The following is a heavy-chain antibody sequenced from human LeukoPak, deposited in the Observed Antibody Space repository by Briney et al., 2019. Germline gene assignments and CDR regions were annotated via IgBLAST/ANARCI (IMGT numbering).Heavy chain of an antibody. V-gene: IGHV1-46*01. CDR3: ARGTVTQPDIDY. CDR1: GYTFTGYY. CDR2: INPSGGST. J-gene: IGHJ4*02. D-gene: IGHD4-17*01. Sequence: ASVKVSCKASGYTFTGYYMHWVRQAPGQGLEWMGIINPSGGSTSYAQKFQGRVTMTRDTSASTVYMELSSLRSEDTAVYYCARGTVTQPDIDYWGQGTLVTVSS.